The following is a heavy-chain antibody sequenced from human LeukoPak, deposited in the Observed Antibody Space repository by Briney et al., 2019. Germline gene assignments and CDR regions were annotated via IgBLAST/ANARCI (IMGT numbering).Heavy chain of an antibody. Sequence: ASVKDSCKASGYTFTSYGISWVRQAPGQGLEWMGWISAYNGNTNYAQKLQGRVTMTTDTSTSTAYMELRSLRSDDTAVYYCAILPGYYYDSSGPQYWGQGTLVTVSS. CDR3: AILPGYYYDSSGPQY. CDR2: ISAYNGNT. V-gene: IGHV1-18*01. J-gene: IGHJ4*02. CDR1: GYTFTSYG. D-gene: IGHD3-22*01.